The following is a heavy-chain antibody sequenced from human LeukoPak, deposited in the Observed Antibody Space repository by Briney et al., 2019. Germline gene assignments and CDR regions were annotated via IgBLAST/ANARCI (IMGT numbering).Heavy chain of an antibody. D-gene: IGHD7-27*01. V-gene: IGHV3-7*01. CDR2: INVDGRAE. Sequence: GGSLGLSCAASGFTFNKSWMTWVRQTPGKGLEWVANINVDGRAEYYVDSVKGRFAISRDNAKSSVFLQMNNLKAEDTAVYYCAKWGSTWGFDNWGQGTLVTVSS. CDR1: GFTFNKSW. J-gene: IGHJ4*02. CDR3: AKWGSTWGFDN.